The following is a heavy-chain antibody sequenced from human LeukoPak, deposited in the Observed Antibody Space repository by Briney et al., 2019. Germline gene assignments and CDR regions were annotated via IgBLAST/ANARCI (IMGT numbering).Heavy chain of an antibody. CDR2: MNPNSGNT. CDR1: GYTFSSYD. Sequence: ASVKVSCRASGYTFSSYDINWVRQATGQGLEWMGWMNPNSGNTGYAQKFQGRVTMTRNTSISTAYMELSSLRSEDTAVYYCARGVPAAYYYYGMDVWGQGTTVTVSS. V-gene: IGHV1-8*01. CDR3: ARGVPAAYYYYGMDV. J-gene: IGHJ6*02. D-gene: IGHD2-2*01.